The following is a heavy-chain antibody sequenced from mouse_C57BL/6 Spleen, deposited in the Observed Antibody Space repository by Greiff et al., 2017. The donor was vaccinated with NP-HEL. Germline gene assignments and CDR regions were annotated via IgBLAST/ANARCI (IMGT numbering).Heavy chain of an antibody. J-gene: IGHJ4*01. CDR2: IYPGDGDT. D-gene: IGHD1-1*01. CDR3: ARATVVARAMDY. CDR1: GYTFTSYW. Sequence: QVQLQQPGAELVKPGASVKLSCKASGYTFTSYWMHWVKQRPGKGLEWIGQIYPGDGDTNYNGKFKGKATLTADKSSSTAYMQLSSLTSEDSAVYFCARATVVARAMDYWGQGTSVTVSS. V-gene: IGHV1-80*01.